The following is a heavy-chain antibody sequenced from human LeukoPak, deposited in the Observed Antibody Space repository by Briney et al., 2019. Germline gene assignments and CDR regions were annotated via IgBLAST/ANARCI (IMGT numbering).Heavy chain of an antibody. V-gene: IGHV1-46*01. D-gene: IGHD5-12*01. Sequence: ASVKVSCKAFGYTFTSNYMHWVRQAPGQGPEWMGVISPSGGSTTYAQKLQGRVTMTTDTSTSTAYMELRSLRSDDTAVYYCARTSGYDRFIDYWGQGTLVTVSS. CDR2: ISPSGGST. CDR3: ARTSGYDRFIDY. CDR1: GYTFTSNY. J-gene: IGHJ4*02.